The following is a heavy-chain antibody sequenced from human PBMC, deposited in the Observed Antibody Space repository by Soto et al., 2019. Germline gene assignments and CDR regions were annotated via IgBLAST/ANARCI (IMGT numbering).Heavy chain of an antibody. J-gene: IGHJ3*02. CDR2: ISYDGSNK. CDR3: ARMRQQLVRDAFDI. V-gene: IGHV3-30-3*01. CDR1: GFTFSSYA. D-gene: IGHD6-13*01. Sequence: GGSLRLSCAASGFTFSSYAMHWVRQAPGKGLEWVAVISYDGSNKYYADSVKGRFTISRDNSKNTLYLQMNSLRAEDMAVYYCARMRQQLVRDAFDIWGQGTMVTVSS.